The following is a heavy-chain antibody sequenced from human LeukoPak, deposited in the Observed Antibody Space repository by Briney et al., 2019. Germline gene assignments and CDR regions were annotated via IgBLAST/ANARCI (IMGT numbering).Heavy chain of an antibody. CDR3: ARDPSSYDILTGYYQGDWFDP. D-gene: IGHD3-9*01. Sequence: ASVKVSCKASGYTFTIYAMHWVRQAPGQRLELMGWINAGSGNTKYSQKFQGRVTITRDTSASTAYMELSSLRSEDTAVYYCARDPSSYDILTGYYQGDWFDPWGQGTLVTVSS. CDR2: INAGSGNT. J-gene: IGHJ5*02. CDR1: GYTFTIYA. V-gene: IGHV1-3*01.